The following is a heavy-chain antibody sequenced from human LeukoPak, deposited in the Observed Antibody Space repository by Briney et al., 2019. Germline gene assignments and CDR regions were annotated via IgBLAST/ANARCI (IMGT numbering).Heavy chain of an antibody. CDR2: IKQDGSEK. CDR1: GFTFSSYW. J-gene: IGHJ4*02. CDR3: AREVGLSRGWEYFDY. V-gene: IGHV3-7*01. Sequence: PGGSLRLSCAASGFTFSSYWMSWVRQAPGKGLEWVANIKQDGSEKYYVDSVKGRFTISRDNAKNSLYLQMNSLRAEDTAVYYCAREVGLSRGWEYFDYWGKGTLVTVS. D-gene: IGHD6-19*01.